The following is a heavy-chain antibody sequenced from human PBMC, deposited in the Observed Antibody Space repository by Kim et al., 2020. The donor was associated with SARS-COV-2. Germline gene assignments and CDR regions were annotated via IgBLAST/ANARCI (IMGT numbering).Heavy chain of an antibody. CDR2: ISGSGGST. Sequence: GGSLRLSCAASGFTFSSYAMSWVRQAPGKGLEWVSAISGSGGSTYYADSVKGRFTISRDNSKNTLYLQMNSLRAEDTAVYYCAKTTYYYDSSGYYVWGQGTLVTVSS. D-gene: IGHD3-22*01. J-gene: IGHJ4*02. CDR1: GFTFSSYA. CDR3: AKTTYYYDSSGYYV. V-gene: IGHV3-23*01.